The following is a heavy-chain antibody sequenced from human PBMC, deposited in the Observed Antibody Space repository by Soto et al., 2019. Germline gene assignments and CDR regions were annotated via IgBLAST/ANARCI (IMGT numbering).Heavy chain of an antibody. CDR3: ARDRYLAH. CDR2: ISSSGTI. CDR1: GFTFNTFS. Sequence: PGGSLRLSCAASGFTFNTFSVTWVRQAPGKGLEWVSYISSSGTISYADSVKGRFTISRDNAKNSLYLQMNSLRVEDTAVYYCARDRYLAHWGKGTTVTVSS. D-gene: IGHD3-9*01. J-gene: IGHJ6*04. V-gene: IGHV3-48*01.